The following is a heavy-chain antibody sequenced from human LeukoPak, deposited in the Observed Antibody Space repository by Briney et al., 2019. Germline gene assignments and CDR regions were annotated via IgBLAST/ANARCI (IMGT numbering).Heavy chain of an antibody. Sequence: GGSLRLSCAASGFTFSSYWMSWVRQAPGKGLEWVANIKKDGSEKKYVDSVKGRFTISRDNAENLLYLEMNSLRAEDTAVYYCARDSDHVRDYWGQGTLVTVSS. D-gene: IGHD3-10*01. CDR1: GFTFSSYW. J-gene: IGHJ4*02. CDR3: ARDSDHVRDY. CDR2: IKKDGSEK. V-gene: IGHV3-7*01.